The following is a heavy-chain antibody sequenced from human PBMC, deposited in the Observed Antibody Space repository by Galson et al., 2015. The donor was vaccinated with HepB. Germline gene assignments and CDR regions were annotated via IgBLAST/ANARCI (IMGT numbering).Heavy chain of an antibody. CDR1: GGSFSTYH. CDR2: IPQCGST. D-gene: IGHD3-3*01. J-gene: IGHJ6*01. CDR3: ARGKGRQVLLDYHYYGMDV. V-gene: IGHV4-34*01. Sequence: ETLSLTCAVFGGSFSTYHWTWIRQPPGKGLEWIGEIPQCGSTHSNPSLKSRVTISVDTSKNQFSLKVRSVTAAETAVYYCARGKGRQVLLDYHYYGMDVWGQGTTVSVSS.